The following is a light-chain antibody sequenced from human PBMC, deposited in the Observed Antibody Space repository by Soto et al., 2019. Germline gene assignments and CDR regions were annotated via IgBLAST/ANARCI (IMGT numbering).Light chain of an antibody. Sequence: EIVLTQSPGTLSLSPGERATLSCRASQSVSSSYLAWYQQKPGQAPRLLIYGASSRATGIPDRFSGSGSGTDVTLTISRLEPEEFAVYYCQQYGSSPYTFGQGPKLEIK. CDR2: GAS. J-gene: IGKJ2*01. V-gene: IGKV3-20*01. CDR1: QSVSSSY. CDR3: QQYGSSPYT.